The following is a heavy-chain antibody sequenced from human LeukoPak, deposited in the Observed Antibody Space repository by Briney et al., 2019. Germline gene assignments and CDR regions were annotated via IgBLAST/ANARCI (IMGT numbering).Heavy chain of an antibody. CDR2: IYYSGST. V-gene: IGHV4-59*01. D-gene: IGHD6-13*01. CDR1: GRSISSYY. J-gene: IGHJ4*02. CDR3: ARYSSSWYGVDY. Sequence: PSEPLSLTCTVSGRSISSYYWIWIRQPPGKALEWIGYIYYSGSTNYNPSLKSRVTISVDTSKNQFSLKLSSVTAADTAVYYCARYSSSWYGVDYWGQGTLVTVSS.